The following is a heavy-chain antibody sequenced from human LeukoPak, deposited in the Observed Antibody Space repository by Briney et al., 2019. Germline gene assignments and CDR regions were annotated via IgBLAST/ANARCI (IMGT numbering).Heavy chain of an antibody. J-gene: IGHJ4*02. CDR3: ARAPRNSSTMLDF. CDR2: INPDGGST. CDR1: GYTFTSYW. V-gene: IGHV1-46*01. Sequence: SVKVSCEASGYTFTSYWIQWVRQAPGQGLEWMGLINPDGGSTAYAHRFQGRVIMTRDTSTSTAYMDLSSLRSEDTAVYHCARAPRNSSTMLDFWGQGTLVTISS. D-gene: IGHD6-13*01.